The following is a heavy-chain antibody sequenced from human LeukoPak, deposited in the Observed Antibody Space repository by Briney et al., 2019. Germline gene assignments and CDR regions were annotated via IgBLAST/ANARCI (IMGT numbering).Heavy chain of an antibody. CDR2: ISWNSGSI. Sequence: GGSLRLSCAASGFTFDDYAMHWVRQAPGKGLEWVSGISWNSGSIGYADSVEGRFTISRDNAKNSLYLQMNSLRAEDTALYYCAKDGIAAATGSPSFDYWGQGTLVTVSS. J-gene: IGHJ4*02. V-gene: IGHV3-9*01. CDR1: GFTFDDYA. D-gene: IGHD6-13*01. CDR3: AKDGIAAATGSPSFDY.